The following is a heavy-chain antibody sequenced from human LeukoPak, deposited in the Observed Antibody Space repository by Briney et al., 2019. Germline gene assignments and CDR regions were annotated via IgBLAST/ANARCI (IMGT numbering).Heavy chain of an antibody. J-gene: IGHJ4*02. D-gene: IGHD6-13*01. CDR3: ARGVAAAGIFDY. CDR2: IYHSGST. CDR1: GGSISSSSYY. V-gene: IGHV4-30-2*01. Sequence: SETLSLTCTVSGGSISSSSYYWSWIRQPPGKGLEWIGYIYHSGSTYYNPSLKSRVTISVDRSKNQFSLKLSSVTAADTAVYYCARGVAAAGIFDYWGQGTLVTVSS.